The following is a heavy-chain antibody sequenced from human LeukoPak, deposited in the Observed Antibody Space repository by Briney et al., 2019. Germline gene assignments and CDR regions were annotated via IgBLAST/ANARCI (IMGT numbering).Heavy chain of an antibody. CDR2: ISYDATNT. D-gene: IGHD1-26*01. CDR1: GFTFISYG. V-gene: IGHV3-33*05. CDR3: TTWVGAHFDF. J-gene: IGHJ4*02. Sequence: GRSLRLSCVASGFTFISYGMHWVRQAPGKGLEWVAVISYDATNTNYADSVKGRITISRDTSKNTLYLQMNSLRVEDTAVYFCTTWVGAHFDFWGQGTLVTVSS.